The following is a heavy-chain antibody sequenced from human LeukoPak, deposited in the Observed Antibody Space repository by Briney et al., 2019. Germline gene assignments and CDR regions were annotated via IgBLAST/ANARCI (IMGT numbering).Heavy chain of an antibody. D-gene: IGHD3-10*01. CDR1: GFTFSSYT. CDR3: VKTHYSEINYFDY. Sequence: GGSLRLSCSASGFTFSSYTMHWVRQTPGKGLEYVSAISSNGGSTYYADSMKGRFTISRDNSKNTLYLQVSSLRAEDTALYYCVKTHYSEINYFDYWGQGTPVTVSS. V-gene: IGHV3-64D*09. J-gene: IGHJ4*02. CDR2: ISSNGGST.